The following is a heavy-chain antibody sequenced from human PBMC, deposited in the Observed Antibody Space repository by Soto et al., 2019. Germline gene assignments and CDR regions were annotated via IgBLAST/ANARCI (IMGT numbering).Heavy chain of an antibody. D-gene: IGHD2-21*02. CDR1: GGSINSGDYY. J-gene: IGHJ4*02. Sequence: SETLSLTCTVSGGSINSGDYYWSWIRQPPGKGLEWIGYIYYSGSTYYNPPLRSRVTISIDTSKNHFFLNLSSVTAADTAVYYCARHLPYCGGDCYSLDYWGQGTLVTVSS. CDR2: IYYSGST. V-gene: IGHV4-30-4*01. CDR3: ARHLPYCGGDCYSLDY.